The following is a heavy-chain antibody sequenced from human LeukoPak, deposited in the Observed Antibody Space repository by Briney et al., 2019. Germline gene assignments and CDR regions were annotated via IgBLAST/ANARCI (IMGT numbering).Heavy chain of an antibody. CDR3: ARGQFRYSGHARAYNYGMDV. D-gene: IGHD5-12*01. Sequence: SETLSLTFAVYGGSFRDYYWRWIRQPPARGLEWIGVINHSGSTDYKPSLKSRVTISVDTSKNHFSLNLSSVTAADTAVYYCARGQFRYSGHARAYNYGMDVWGQGTTVTVSS. CDR1: GGSFRDYY. V-gene: IGHV4-34*01. CDR2: INHSGST. J-gene: IGHJ6*02.